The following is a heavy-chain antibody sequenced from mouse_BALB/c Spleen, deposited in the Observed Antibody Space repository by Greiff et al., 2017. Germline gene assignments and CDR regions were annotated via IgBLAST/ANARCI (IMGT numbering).Heavy chain of an antibody. D-gene: IGHD1-1*01. CDR3: ARRGITTFYFDY. CDR1: GFAFSSYD. Sequence: EVKLVESGGGLVKPGGSLKLSCAASGFAFSSYDMSWVRQTPEKRLEWVAYISSGGGSTYYPDTVKGRFTISRDNAKNTLYLQMSSLKSEDTAMYYCARRGITTFYFDYWGQGTTLTVSS. J-gene: IGHJ2*01. V-gene: IGHV5-12-1*01. CDR2: ISSGGGST.